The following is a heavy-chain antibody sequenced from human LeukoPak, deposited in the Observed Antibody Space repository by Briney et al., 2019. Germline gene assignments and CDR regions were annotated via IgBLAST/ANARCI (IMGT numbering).Heavy chain of an antibody. Sequence: PGRSLRLSCAASGFTFDDYAMHWVRQAPGKGLEWVSGISWNSGSIGYADSVKGRFTIPRDNAKNSLYLQMNSLRAEDTALYYCAKDRLYSSSWYWGSGGFDPWGQGTLVTVSS. D-gene: IGHD6-13*01. CDR2: ISWNSGSI. J-gene: IGHJ5*02. CDR3: AKDRLYSSSWYWGSGGFDP. CDR1: GFTFDDYA. V-gene: IGHV3-9*01.